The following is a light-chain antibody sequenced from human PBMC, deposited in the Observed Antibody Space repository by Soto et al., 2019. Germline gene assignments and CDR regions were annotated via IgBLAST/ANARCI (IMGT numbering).Light chain of an antibody. Sequence: SDLIQPASVSGSPGQSITISCTGTSSDVGGSNYVSWYQHHPHRAPKLLIYEVSYRPSGVSNRFSGSKSGNTASLTISGLQAEDEADYYCCSYADNTIYVCGTGSKATV. V-gene: IGLV2-14*01. CDR1: SSDVGGSNY. J-gene: IGLJ1*01. CDR2: EVS. CDR3: CSYADNTIYV.